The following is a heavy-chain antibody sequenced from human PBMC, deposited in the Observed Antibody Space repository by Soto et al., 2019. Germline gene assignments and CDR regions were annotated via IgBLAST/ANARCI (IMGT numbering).Heavy chain of an antibody. V-gene: IGHV4-59*01. CDR2: IYYSGST. J-gene: IGHJ6*02. CDR3: ASDPGPDILTGDTYDHYGMDA. D-gene: IGHD3-9*01. Sequence: SETLSLTCTVTGGSISIYYRSWIRQPPGKGLEWIGYIYYSGSTNYNPSLKSRVTISVDTSKNQFSLKLSSVTAADTAVYYCASDPGPDILTGDTYDHYGMDAWGQGTTVAVSS. CDR1: GGSISIYY.